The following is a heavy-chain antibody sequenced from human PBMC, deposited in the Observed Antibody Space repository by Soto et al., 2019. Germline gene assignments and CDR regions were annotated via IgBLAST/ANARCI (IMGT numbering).Heavy chain of an antibody. V-gene: IGHV3-21*01. Sequence: GGSLRLSCAASGFTFSSYSMHWVRQAPGKGLEWVSSIGTRSDIYYADSVKGRFTISRDNAKNSLSLQMNSMTAEDTAVYYCAREETAWPLAYGLDVWGQGXTVTVSS. CDR3: AREETAWPLAYGLDV. D-gene: IGHD2-21*02. CDR2: IGTRSDI. CDR1: GFTFSSYS. J-gene: IGHJ6*02.